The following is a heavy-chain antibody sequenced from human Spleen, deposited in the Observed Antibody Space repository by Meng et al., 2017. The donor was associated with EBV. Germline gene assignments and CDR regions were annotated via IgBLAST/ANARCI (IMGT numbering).Heavy chain of an antibody. CDR1: GGTFNSDA. J-gene: IGHJ4*02. D-gene: IGHD3-10*01. CDR2: LIPMLGAP. CDR3: ASESGRGYTPDY. Sequence: QVQLVQSGAEVKKPGSSVKASCKTSGGTFNSDAISWVRQAPGQGLEWMGGLIPMLGAPNYAQKFQDRVTIVADKSTSIHYMELSSLRSDDTAMYYCASESGRGYTPDYWGRGTLVTVSS. V-gene: IGHV1-69*06.